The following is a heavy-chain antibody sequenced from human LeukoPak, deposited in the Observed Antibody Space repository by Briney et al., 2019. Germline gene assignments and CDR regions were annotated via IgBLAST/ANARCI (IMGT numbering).Heavy chain of an antibody. CDR2: ISGSGGST. CDR1: GFTFSSYA. Sequence: GGSLRLSCAASGFTFSSYAMSWVRQAPGKGLEWVSAISGSGGSTYYADSVKGRFTISRDNAKNSLYLQMNSLRAEDTAVYYCARARSGSNDYWGQGTLVTVSS. CDR3: ARARSGSNDY. J-gene: IGHJ4*02. D-gene: IGHD1-26*01. V-gene: IGHV3-23*01.